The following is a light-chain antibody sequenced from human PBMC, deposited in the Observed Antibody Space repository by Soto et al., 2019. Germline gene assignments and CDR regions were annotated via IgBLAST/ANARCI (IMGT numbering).Light chain of an antibody. Sequence: QSALTQRPSASGSPGQSVTISCTGSSSDVGGYNYVSWYQQHPGKAPKLMIYEVTKRPSGVPDRFSGSKSGNTASLTVSGLQSEDEADYFCIAYTGTNNYLFGTGTKLTVL. V-gene: IGLV2-8*01. CDR1: SSDVGGYNY. CDR2: EVT. J-gene: IGLJ1*01. CDR3: IAYTGTNNYL.